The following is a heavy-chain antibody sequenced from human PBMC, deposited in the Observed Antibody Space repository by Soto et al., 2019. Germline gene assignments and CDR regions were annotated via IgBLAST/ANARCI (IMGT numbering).Heavy chain of an antibody. J-gene: IGHJ4*02. CDR3: AREPIDTAMANFDY. V-gene: IGHV1-2*02. CDR2: INPNSGGT. D-gene: IGHD5-18*01. Sequence: EASVKVSCKASGYTFTGYYMHWVRQAPGQGLEWMGWINPNSGGTNYAQKFQGRVTMTRDTSISTAYMELSRLRSDDTAVYYCAREPIDTAMANFDYWGQGTLVTVSS. CDR1: GYTFTGYY.